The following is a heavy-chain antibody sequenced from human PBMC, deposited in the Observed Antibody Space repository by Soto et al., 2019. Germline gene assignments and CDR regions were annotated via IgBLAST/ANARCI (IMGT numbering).Heavy chain of an antibody. D-gene: IGHD2-2*01. V-gene: IGHV3-7*03. J-gene: IGHJ4*02. CDR2: IKFDGSEK. Sequence: PGGSLRLSCEASGFTFSDYWMRWVRQAPGKGPEWVANIKFDGSEKQYVDSVRGRFTISRDNSRSSLSLQMNSLRAGDTAVYYCVKDGGYCSSSTCYAPRNHYFGSWGQGTLVTVSS. CDR3: VKDGGYCSSSTCYAPRNHYFGS. CDR1: GFTFSDYW.